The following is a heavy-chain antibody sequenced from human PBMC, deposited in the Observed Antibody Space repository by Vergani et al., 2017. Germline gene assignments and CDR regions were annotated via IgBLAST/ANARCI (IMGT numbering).Heavy chain of an antibody. CDR1: GGSINSHNYY. CDR2: IYTSGST. Sequence: QVQLQESGPGLVKPSQTLSLTCTVSGGSINSHNYYWSWIRQPAGKGLEWIGRIYTSGSTNYNPSLKSRVTMSVDTSKNQFSLKLSSVTAADTAVYYCARDRRVTQDYYYYMDVWGKGTTVTVSS. J-gene: IGHJ6*03. CDR3: ARDRRVTQDYYYYMDV. V-gene: IGHV4-61*02. D-gene: IGHD4-23*01.